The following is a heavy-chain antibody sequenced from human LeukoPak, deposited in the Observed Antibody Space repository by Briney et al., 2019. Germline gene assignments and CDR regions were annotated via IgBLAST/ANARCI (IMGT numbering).Heavy chain of an antibody. Sequence: SETLSLTCTVSGGSIRTSSDYWGWIRQPPGKGLEWIGRMYYSGSAYYNPSLKSRVTVSVDTSKKQLSLKLSSVTAADTAVYYCVRLAWGSGGSGSFDSWGQGTLVTVSS. CDR1: GGSIRTSSDY. CDR2: MYYSGSA. CDR3: VRLAWGSGGSGSFDS. V-gene: IGHV4-39*01. D-gene: IGHD6-25*01. J-gene: IGHJ4*02.